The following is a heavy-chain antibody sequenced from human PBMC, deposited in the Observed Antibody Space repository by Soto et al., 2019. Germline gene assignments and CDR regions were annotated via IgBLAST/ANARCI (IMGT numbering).Heavy chain of an antibody. CDR2: ISYDGSHK. J-gene: IGHJ4*02. CDR1: GFTFSNYG. D-gene: IGHD1-26*01. CDR3: AKDRGRGWEVPGKH. Sequence: QGQLVESGGGVVQPGRSLRLSCAASGFTFSNYGIHWVLQAPGKGLEWVAVISYDGSHKYYADSVRGRFTISRDNSENTLYLQMNSLRAEDTALYYCAKDRGRGWEVPGKHWGQGTLVTVSS. V-gene: IGHV3-30*18.